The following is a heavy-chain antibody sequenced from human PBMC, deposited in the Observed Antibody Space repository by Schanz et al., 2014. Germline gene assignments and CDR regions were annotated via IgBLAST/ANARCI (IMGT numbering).Heavy chain of an antibody. Sequence: QVQLVQSGAEVKKPGASVRVSCKASGYTFTTYAMSWVRQAPGQGLEWMGWISVYTGNTKYGQKVQGRVTMTADTSTNTAYMELRSLRSDDTAVYYCARDRRFFDRDDLYYFDSWGQGTLXTVSS. V-gene: IGHV1-18*01. D-gene: IGHD3-3*01. CDR1: GYTFTTYA. CDR2: ISVYTGNT. J-gene: IGHJ4*02. CDR3: ARDRRFFDRDDLYYFDS.